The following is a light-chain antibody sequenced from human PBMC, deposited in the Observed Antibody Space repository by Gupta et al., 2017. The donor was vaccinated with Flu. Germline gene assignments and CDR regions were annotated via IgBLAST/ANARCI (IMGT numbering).Light chain of an antibody. Sequence: GDRVTITCRASQSISSYLNGYQQKTGKAPKLLIYAASSLQSGVPSRFSSSGSGTDFTLTISSLQPEDFATYYCQQSYSTLGTFGPGTKVDIK. CDR1: QSISSY. CDR3: QQSYSTLGT. CDR2: AAS. J-gene: IGKJ3*01. V-gene: IGKV1-39*01.